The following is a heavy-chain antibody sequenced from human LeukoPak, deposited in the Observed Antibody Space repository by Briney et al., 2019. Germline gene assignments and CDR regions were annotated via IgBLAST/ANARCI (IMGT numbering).Heavy chain of an antibody. J-gene: IGHJ4*02. D-gene: IGHD6-13*01. Sequence: SGTPSLPCTVSGGSISSGGYYWSWIRQHPGEGLGWIGYIYYSGSTYYNPSLKSRVTISVDTSKNQFSLKLSSVTAADTAVYYCARAAAGRKTFDYWGQGTLVTVSS. V-gene: IGHV4-31*03. CDR3: ARAAAGRKTFDY. CDR1: GGSISSGGYY. CDR2: IYYSGST.